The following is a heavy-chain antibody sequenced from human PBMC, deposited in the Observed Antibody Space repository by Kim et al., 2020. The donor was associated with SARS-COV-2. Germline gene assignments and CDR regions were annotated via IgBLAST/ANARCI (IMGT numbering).Heavy chain of an antibody. CDR3: AKAGGGYDYIWGSYRTWHYSYGMDV. J-gene: IGHJ6*02. CDR2: ISGSGGST. V-gene: IGHV3-23*01. D-gene: IGHD3-16*02. CDR1: GFTFSSYA. Sequence: GGSPRLSYAASGFTFSSYAMSWVRQAPGKGLEWVSAISGSGGSTYYADSVKGRFTISRDNSKNTLYLQMNSLRAEDTAVYYCAKAGGGYDYIWGSYRTWHYSYGMDVWGQGTTVTVSS.